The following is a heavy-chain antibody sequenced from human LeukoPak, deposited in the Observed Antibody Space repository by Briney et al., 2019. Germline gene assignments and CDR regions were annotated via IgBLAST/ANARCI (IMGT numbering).Heavy chain of an antibody. Sequence: ASVKDSCKASGYTFTKSYIHWVRQAPGQRLEWMGLINPGGDNTDYAQNFQGRLTMTSDTSARTVYMELSSLRSDDTAVYYCARIRDGYNDAYDIWGQGTLVTVTS. CDR3: ARIRDGYNDAYDI. V-gene: IGHV1-46*01. D-gene: IGHD5-24*01. CDR1: GYTFTKSY. CDR2: INPGGDNT. J-gene: IGHJ3*02.